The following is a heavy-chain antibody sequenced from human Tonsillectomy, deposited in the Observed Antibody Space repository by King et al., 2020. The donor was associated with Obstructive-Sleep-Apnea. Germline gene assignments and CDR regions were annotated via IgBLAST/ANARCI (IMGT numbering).Heavy chain of an antibody. CDR3: ARGPLLQLWTAVAGKGGAFDP. D-gene: IGHD6-19*01. CDR2: MNPNSGNT. Sequence: AQLVQSGAEVKKPGASVKVSCKASGYTFTSYDINWVRQATGQGLEWMGWMNPNSGNTGYAQKFQGRVTMTRNTSISTAYMELSSLRSEDTAVYYCARGPLLQLWTAVAGKGGAFDPWGQGTLVTVSS. J-gene: IGHJ5*02. V-gene: IGHV1-8*01. CDR1: GYTFTSYD.